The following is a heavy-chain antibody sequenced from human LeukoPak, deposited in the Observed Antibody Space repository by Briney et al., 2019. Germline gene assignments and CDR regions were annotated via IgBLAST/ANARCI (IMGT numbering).Heavy chain of an antibody. CDR1: GYTFTGYY. CDR2: INPNSGGT. Sequence: GASVKVSCKASGYTFTGYYMHWVRQAPGQGLEWMGWINPNSGGTNYAQKFQGRVTMTRDTSISTAYMELSRLRSDDTAVYYCARVYCSGGSCRNPRFDPWGQGTLVTVSS. J-gene: IGHJ5*02. D-gene: IGHD2-15*01. V-gene: IGHV1-2*02. CDR3: ARVYCSGGSCRNPRFDP.